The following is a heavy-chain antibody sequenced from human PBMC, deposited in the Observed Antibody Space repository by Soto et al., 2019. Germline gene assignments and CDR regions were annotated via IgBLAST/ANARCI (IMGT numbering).Heavy chain of an antibody. CDR3: ARPHLDRPTYYGLDV. D-gene: IGHD3-16*01. CDR1: GLTLSAYS. V-gene: IGHV3-48*02. CDR2: INSGSDTI. J-gene: IGHJ6*02. Sequence: EVQLVESGGGLVQPGGSLRLSCAASGLTLSAYSMNWVRQAPGKGLEWISFINSGSDTIYYGDSVKGRFTISRDNAKNALYLQMNSLRDDDTAVYYCARPHLDRPTYYGLDVWGQGTTVTVSS.